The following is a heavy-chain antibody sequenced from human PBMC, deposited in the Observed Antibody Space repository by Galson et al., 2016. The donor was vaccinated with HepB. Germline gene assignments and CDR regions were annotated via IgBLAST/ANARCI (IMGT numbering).Heavy chain of an antibody. J-gene: IGHJ4*02. CDR2: IDPSDSYT. CDR3: ARNRYYYDSSGYYYALGY. D-gene: IGHD3-22*01. V-gene: IGHV5-10-1*01. Sequence: QSGAEVKKPGESLRISCKGSGYSFTSYWISWVRQMPVKGLEWMGRIDPSDSYTNYSPSFQGHVTISADKSISTAYLQWSSLKASDTAMYYCARNRYYYDSSGYYYALGYWGQGTLVTVSS. CDR1: GYSFTSYW.